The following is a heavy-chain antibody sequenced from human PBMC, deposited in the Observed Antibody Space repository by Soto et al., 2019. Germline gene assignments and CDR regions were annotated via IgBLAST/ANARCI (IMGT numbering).Heavy chain of an antibody. V-gene: IGHV3-11*06. CDR2: ISSSSSYT. D-gene: IGHD4-4*01. CDR3: ARSGSNYYFDY. CDR1: GFTFSDYY. Sequence: QVQLVEYGGGLVKPGGSLRLSCAASGFTFSDYYMSWIRQAPGKGLEWVSYISSSSSYTNYADSVKGRFTISRDNAKNSLYLQMNSLRAEDTAVYYCARSGSNYYFDYWGQGTLVTVSS. J-gene: IGHJ4*02.